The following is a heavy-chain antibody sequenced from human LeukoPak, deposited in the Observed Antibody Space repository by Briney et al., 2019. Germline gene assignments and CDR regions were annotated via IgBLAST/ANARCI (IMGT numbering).Heavy chain of an antibody. CDR2: ISWNSGSM. CDR3: AVAGNS. V-gene: IGHV3-9*01. CDR1: GFTFDDYA. Sequence: GRSLRLSCAASGFTFDDYAIHWVRQAPGKGLEWFSGISWNSGSMGYADSVKGRFTISRDNAKNSLYLQMNSLRAEDTAVYYCAVAGNSWGQGTLVTVSS. D-gene: IGHD1-14*01. J-gene: IGHJ4*02.